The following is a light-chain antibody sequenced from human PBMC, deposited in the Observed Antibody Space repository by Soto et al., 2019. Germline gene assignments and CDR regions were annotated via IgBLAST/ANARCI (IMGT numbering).Light chain of an antibody. Sequence: QSALTQPASVSGSPGQSITISCTGISSDVGGYYYVSWYQHHPGKAPKLMIYQVSNRPTGVSNRFSGSKSGNTASLTISGLQAEDEAEYYCSSYTSSNTFYVFGTGTKLTVL. CDR3: SSYTSSNTFYV. J-gene: IGLJ1*01. V-gene: IGLV2-14*01. CDR2: QVS. CDR1: SSDVGGYYY.